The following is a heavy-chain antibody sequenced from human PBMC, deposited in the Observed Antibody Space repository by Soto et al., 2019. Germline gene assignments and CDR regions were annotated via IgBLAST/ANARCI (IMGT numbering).Heavy chain of an antibody. V-gene: IGHV3-23*01. CDR3: SKWDCYGDQ. CDR2: ISGGGDST. Sequence: EVQLLEAGGGLVQPGGSLSLSCAASGFTFSTNSMTWVRQAPGKGLEWVCGISGGGDSTHYADSVKGRFTISRDNSKNMVYLQMNSLTADDTAVYFCSKWDCYGDQWGQGTLVSVSS. D-gene: IGHD2-21*01. CDR1: GFTFSTNS. J-gene: IGHJ5*02.